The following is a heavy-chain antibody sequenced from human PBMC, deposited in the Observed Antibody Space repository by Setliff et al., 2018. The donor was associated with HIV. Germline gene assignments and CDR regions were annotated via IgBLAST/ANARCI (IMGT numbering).Heavy chain of an antibody. CDR1: GGSFSGYY. D-gene: IGHD5-18*01. CDR2: INHSGST. Sequence: SETLSLTCAVYGGSFSGYYWSWIRQPPGKGLEWIGEINHSGSTNYNPSLKSRVTISVDTSKNQFSLRLSSVTAADTAVYYCARDSGYSFGFNYFDYWGQGTLVTVSS. CDR3: ARDSGYSFGFNYFDY. V-gene: IGHV4-34*01. J-gene: IGHJ4*02.